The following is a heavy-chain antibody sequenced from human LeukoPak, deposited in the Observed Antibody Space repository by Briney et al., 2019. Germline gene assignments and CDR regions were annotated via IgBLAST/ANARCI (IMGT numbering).Heavy chain of an antibody. CDR1: GGTFNSYA. CDR2: IIPIFGTA. V-gene: IGHV1-69*13. J-gene: IGHJ3*02. D-gene: IGHD5-24*01. CDR3: ARDRVEMATISAFDI. Sequence: ASVTVSCTASGGTFNSYAISWVRQASGQGLEWMGGIIPIFGTAKYAQKFQGRVTITADGSTSTAYMELSSLRSEDTAVYYCARDRVEMATISAFDIWGQGTTVTVSS.